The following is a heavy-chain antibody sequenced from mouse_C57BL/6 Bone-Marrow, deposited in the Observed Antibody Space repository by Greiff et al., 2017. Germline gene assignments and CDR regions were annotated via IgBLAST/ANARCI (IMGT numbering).Heavy chain of an antibody. Sequence: VKLQQSGAELVRPGTSVKVSCKASGYAFTNYLIEWVKQRPGQGLEWIGVINPGSGGTNYNEKFKGKATLTADKSSSTAYMQLSSLTSEDSAVYFCARGFYYFDYWGQGTTLTVSS. J-gene: IGHJ2*01. V-gene: IGHV1-54*01. CDR3: ARGFYYFDY. CDR1: GYAFTNYL. CDR2: INPGSGGT.